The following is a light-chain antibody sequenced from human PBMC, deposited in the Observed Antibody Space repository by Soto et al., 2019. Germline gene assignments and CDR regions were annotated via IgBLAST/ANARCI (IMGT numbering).Light chain of an antibody. CDR2: KAS. CDR1: QTISSW. Sequence: DIQMTQSPSTLSGSVGDRVTITCRASQTISSWLAWYQQKPGKAPKLLIYKASTLKSGAPSRFSGSGSGTEFTLTISSLQPDDFATYYCQQYNSYSLTFGQGTKVDIK. CDR3: QQYNSYSLT. V-gene: IGKV1-5*03. J-gene: IGKJ1*01.